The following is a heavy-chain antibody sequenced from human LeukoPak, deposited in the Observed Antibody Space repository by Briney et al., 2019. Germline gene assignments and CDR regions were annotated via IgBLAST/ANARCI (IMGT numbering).Heavy chain of an antibody. CDR1: GFTFSSYA. D-gene: IGHD1-26*01. CDR3: AKGKVNHLGALDY. J-gene: IGHJ4*02. V-gene: IGHV3-30-3*01. CDR2: ISYDGSNK. Sequence: GGSLRLSCAASGFTFSSYAMHWVRQAPGKGLEWVAVISYDGSNKYYADSVMGRFIISRDNSRKTFHLQMDSLRADDTAIYYCAKGKVNHLGALDYWGQGTLVIVSS.